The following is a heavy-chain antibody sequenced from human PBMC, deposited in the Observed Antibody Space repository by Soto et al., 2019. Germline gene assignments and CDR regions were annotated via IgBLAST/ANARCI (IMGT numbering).Heavy chain of an antibody. CDR3: ARHNRTPLLWFGELSS. V-gene: IGHV3-23*01. CDR2: ISGDSGST. D-gene: IGHD3-10*01. CDR1: GFTFSNYA. Sequence: PGGSLRLSCAASGFTFSNYAMSWVRQAPGKGLEWVSAISGDSGSTYYADSVKGRFTISRDNSKNSLYLQMNSLRADDTAVYYCARHNRTPLLWFGELSSWGQGTLVTVSS. J-gene: IGHJ4*02.